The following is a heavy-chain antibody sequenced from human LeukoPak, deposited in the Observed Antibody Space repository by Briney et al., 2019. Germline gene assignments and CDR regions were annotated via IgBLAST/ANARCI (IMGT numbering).Heavy chain of an antibody. CDR2: IYHSGST. Sequence: SETLSLTCAVSGYSISSGYYWGWIRQPPGKGLEWFGSIYHSGSTYYNPSLKSRVTISVDTSKNQFSLKLSSVTAADTAVYYCARALEAGPYNWFDPWGQGTLVTVSS. D-gene: IGHD6-19*01. V-gene: IGHV4-38-2*01. CDR3: ARALEAGPYNWFDP. CDR1: GYSISSGYY. J-gene: IGHJ5*02.